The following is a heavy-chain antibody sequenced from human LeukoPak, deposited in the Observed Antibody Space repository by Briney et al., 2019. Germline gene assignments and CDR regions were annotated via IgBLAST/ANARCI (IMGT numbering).Heavy chain of an antibody. CDR3: AKDGRCSGGTCYYDAFDI. J-gene: IGHJ3*02. Sequence: PGRSLRPSPAASVFTSTGFGVHSGARAPGHGVEWVAVIGYDGSNKFYADSVKGRFTISRDNSKKTLYLQMTSVRAEDTAVYYCAKDGRCSGGTCYYDAFDIWGQGTMVTVSS. CDR2: IGYDGSNK. D-gene: IGHD2-15*01. V-gene: IGHV3-33*06. CDR1: VFTSTGFG.